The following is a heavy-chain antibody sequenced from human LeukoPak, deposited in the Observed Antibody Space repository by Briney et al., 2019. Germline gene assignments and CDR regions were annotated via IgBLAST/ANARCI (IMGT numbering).Heavy chain of an antibody. CDR2: INPDSGGT. J-gene: IGHJ4*02. Sequence: EASVKVSCKASGYAFTGYYMHWVRQAPGQGLEWMGWINPDSGGTNYAQKFQGRVTMTRDTSISTAYMELSRLRSDDTAVYYCARMGAFGAMPGIAAAKLSHFDYWGQGTLVTVSS. D-gene: IGHD6-13*01. V-gene: IGHV1-2*02. CDR1: GYAFTGYY. CDR3: ARMGAFGAMPGIAAAKLSHFDY.